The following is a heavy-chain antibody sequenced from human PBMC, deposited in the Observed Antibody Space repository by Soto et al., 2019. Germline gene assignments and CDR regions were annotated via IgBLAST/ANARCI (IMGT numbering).Heavy chain of an antibody. CDR2: INHSGST. V-gene: IGHV4-34*01. CDR3: ARKPARGVLRGWFDP. Sequence: ETLSLTCAVYGGSFSGYYWSWIRQPPGKGLEWIGEINHSGSTNYNPSLKSRVTISVDTSKNQFSLKLSSVTAADTAVYYCARKPARGVLRGWFDPWGQGTLVTVSS. CDR1: GGSFSGYY. J-gene: IGHJ5*02. D-gene: IGHD3-10*01.